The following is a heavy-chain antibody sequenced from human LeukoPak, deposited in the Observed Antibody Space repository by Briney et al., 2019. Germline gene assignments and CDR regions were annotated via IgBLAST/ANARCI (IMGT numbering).Heavy chain of an antibody. J-gene: IGHJ6*03. CDR3: AREGSMALMDYYYYMDV. CDR1: GGSISSYY. CDR2: IYTSVST. V-gene: IGHV4-4*07. D-gene: IGHD2/OR15-2a*01. Sequence: SETLSLTCTVSGGSISSYYWSWIRQSAGKGLEWIGRIYTSVSTNYNPSLKSRVTMSVDTSKNQFSLKPSSVTAADTAVYYCAREGSMALMDYYYYMDVWGKGTTVTVSS.